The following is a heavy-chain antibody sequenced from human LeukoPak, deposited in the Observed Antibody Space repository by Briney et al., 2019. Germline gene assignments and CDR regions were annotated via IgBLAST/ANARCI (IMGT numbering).Heavy chain of an antibody. CDR1: GYSFTSYW. Sequence: GESLKISCKGSGYSFTSYWIGWVRQMPGKGLEWMGIIYPGDSDTRYSPSFQGQVTISADKSISTAYLQWSSLKASDTAMYYCARPHDYGDYHASYFDYWGQGTLVAVSS. V-gene: IGHV5-51*01. D-gene: IGHD4-17*01. J-gene: IGHJ4*02. CDR2: IYPGDSDT. CDR3: ARPHDYGDYHASYFDY.